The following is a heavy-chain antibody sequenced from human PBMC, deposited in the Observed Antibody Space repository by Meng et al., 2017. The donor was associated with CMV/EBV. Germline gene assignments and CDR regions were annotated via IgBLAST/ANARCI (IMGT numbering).Heavy chain of an antibody. CDR3: ATPTNYYYYGMDV. J-gene: IGHJ6*02. CDR2: IYYSGST. Sequence: SETLSLTCTVSGGSISSYYWSWIRQPQGKGLEWIGYIYYSGSTNYNPSLKSRVTISVDTSKNQFSLKLSSVTAADTAVYYCATPTNYYYYGMDVWGQGTTVTVSS. V-gene: IGHV4-59*01. D-gene: IGHD2-8*01. CDR1: GGSISSYY.